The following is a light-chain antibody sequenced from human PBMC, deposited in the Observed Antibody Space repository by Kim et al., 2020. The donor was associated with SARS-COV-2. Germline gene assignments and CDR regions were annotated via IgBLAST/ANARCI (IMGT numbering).Light chain of an antibody. Sequence: EIVLTQSPGTLSLSPGERATLSCRASENVASNYLAWYQQRPGQPPRLLIYGASTRATGIPDRFSGGGSGTGLTLTISRLEPEDFAVYYCQQYADSPTFGQGTKVEIK. CDR1: ENVASNY. J-gene: IGKJ1*01. V-gene: IGKV3-20*01. CDR2: GAS. CDR3: QQYADSPT.